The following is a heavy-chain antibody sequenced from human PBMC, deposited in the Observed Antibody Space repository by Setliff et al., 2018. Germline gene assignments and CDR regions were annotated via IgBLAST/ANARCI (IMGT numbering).Heavy chain of an antibody. Sequence: SETLSLTCAVSGDSISNDYWWSWVRQPPERELEWIGEINHSGTTNYTPSLKSRVTISIDTSKDQFSLKLISMTAADTAVYYCARGRNIAARLLDSWGQGTLVTVSS. CDR1: GDSISNDYW. CDR3: ARGRNIAARLLDS. V-gene: IGHV4-4*02. J-gene: IGHJ4*02. CDR2: INHSGTT. D-gene: IGHD6-6*01.